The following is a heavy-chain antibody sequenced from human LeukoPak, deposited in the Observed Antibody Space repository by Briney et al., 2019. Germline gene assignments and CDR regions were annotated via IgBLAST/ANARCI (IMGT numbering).Heavy chain of an antibody. CDR3: ARDGYSGYDLYY. V-gene: IGHV1-69*05. Sequence: SVKVSCKASGGTFSSYATSWVRQAPGQGLEWMGRIIPIFGTANYAQKFQGRVTITTDESTSTAYMELSSLRSEDTAVYYCARDGYSGYDLYYWGQGTLVTVSS. CDR1: GGTFSSYA. J-gene: IGHJ4*02. D-gene: IGHD5-12*01. CDR2: IIPIFGTA.